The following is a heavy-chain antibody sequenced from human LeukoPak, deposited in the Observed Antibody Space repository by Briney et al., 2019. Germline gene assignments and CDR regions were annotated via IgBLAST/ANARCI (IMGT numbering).Heavy chain of an antibody. V-gene: IGHV1-18*01. D-gene: IGHD3-22*01. CDR2: ISAYSGNT. CDR3: TISPGFLYDNSGFFGGEF. CDR1: GYTFTNYG. Sequence: ASVTVSCKASGYTFTNYGIFWVRQAPGQGLEWMGWISAYSGNTNYAQKLQGRVTMTTETSTSTAYMELESLRSDDTAVYYCTISPGFLYDNSGFFGGEFRGQGTLVNVSS. J-gene: IGHJ4*02.